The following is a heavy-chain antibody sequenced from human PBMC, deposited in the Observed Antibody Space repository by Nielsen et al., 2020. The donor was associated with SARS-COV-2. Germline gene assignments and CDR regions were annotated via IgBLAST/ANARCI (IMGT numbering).Heavy chain of an antibody. CDR1: GDTLSSHG. CDR3: ARGSQGQQLNYYMDV. J-gene: IGHJ6*03. D-gene: IGHD4-11*01. V-gene: IGHV1-69*13. Sequence: SVKVSCKASGDTLSSHGLFWVRQAPGQGLEWIGEIIRLSGANYAQKFQGRVTITADGYTSTAYMELSSLRSEDTAVYYCARGSQGQQLNYYMDVWGKGTTVTVSS. CDR2: IIRLSGA.